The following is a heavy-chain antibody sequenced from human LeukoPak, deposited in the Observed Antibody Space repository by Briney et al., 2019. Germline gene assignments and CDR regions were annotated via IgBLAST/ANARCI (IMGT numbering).Heavy chain of an antibody. D-gene: IGHD3-10*01. CDR3: AKYYYGSGSYYLPFDY. CDR2: ISGSGGST. V-gene: IGHV3-23*01. J-gene: IGHJ4*02. Sequence: PGGSLRLSCAASGFTFSSYAMSWVRQAPGKGLEWVSAISGSGGSTYYADSVKGRFTISRDNSKNTLYLQMNSLRPEDTAVYYCAKYYYGSGSYYLPFDYWGQGTLVTVSS. CDR1: GFTFSSYA.